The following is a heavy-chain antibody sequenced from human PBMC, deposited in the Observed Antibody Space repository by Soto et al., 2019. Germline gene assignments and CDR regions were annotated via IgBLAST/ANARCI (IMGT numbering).Heavy chain of an antibody. V-gene: IGHV3-21*01. CDR3: AREGLEWLLNAFDI. Sequence: PGGSLRLSCAASGFTFSSYRMNWVRQAPGKGLEWVSSISSSSSYIYYADSVKGRFTISRDNAKNSLYLQMNSLRAEDTAVYYCAREGLEWLLNAFDIWGQGTMVTVSS. D-gene: IGHD3-3*01. CDR2: ISSSSSYI. CDR1: GFTFSSYR. J-gene: IGHJ3*02.